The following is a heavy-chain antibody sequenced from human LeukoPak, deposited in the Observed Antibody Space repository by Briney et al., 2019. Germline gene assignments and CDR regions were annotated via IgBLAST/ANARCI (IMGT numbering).Heavy chain of an antibody. CDR2: INHSGST. CDR3: ARSGSRSPPPL. Sequence: SETLSLTCAVYGGSFSGYYWSWIRQPPGKGLGWIAEINHSGSTNYNPSLKSRATISLDTSKNQFSLKLSSVTAADTAVYYCARSGSRSPPPLWGQGTLVTVSS. CDR1: GGSFSGYY. V-gene: IGHV4-34*01. D-gene: IGHD6-13*01. J-gene: IGHJ4*02.